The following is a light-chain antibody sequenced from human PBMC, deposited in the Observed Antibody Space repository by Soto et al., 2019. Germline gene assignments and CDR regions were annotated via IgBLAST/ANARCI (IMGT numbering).Light chain of an antibody. J-gene: IGKJ4*01. CDR3: LQTYIFPPP. CDR2: GAS. Sequence: DIQMTQSPSSLSASLGDRVTITCRASQSIETYLNWYQHKPGMAPKLLIFGASDLQSGVPSRFGGRGSGTDFTVTISSLQPEDLATYYCLQTYIFPPPFGGGTKVEI. CDR1: QSIETY. V-gene: IGKV1-39*01.